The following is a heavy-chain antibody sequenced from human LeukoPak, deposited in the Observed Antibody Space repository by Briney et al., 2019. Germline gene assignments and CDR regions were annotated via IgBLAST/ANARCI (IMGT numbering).Heavy chain of an antibody. Sequence: PSETLSLTCAVYGGSFSGYYWSWIRQPPGKGLEWIGEIDHSGSTNYNSSLKSRVTLSVDTSKNQFSLKLNSVTAADTAVYYCTRGPGGSNNYYDAFDIWGQGTMVTVSS. J-gene: IGHJ3*02. CDR1: GGSFSGYY. V-gene: IGHV4-34*01. D-gene: IGHD3-10*01. CDR3: TRGPGGSNNYYDAFDI. CDR2: IDHSGST.